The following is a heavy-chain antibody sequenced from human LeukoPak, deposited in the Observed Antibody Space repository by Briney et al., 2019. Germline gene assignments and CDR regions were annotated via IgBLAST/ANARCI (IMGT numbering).Heavy chain of an antibody. CDR1: GFTFSSYW. CDR3: ANNGELRPYFYGMDV. D-gene: IGHD1/OR15-1a*01. CDR2: INSDGSST. V-gene: IGHV3-74*01. J-gene: IGHJ6*02. Sequence: GGSLRLSCAASGFTFSSYWMHWVRQAPGKGLVWVSRINSDGSSTYYADSVKGRFTISRDNSKNTLYLQMNSLRAEDTAVYYCANNGELRPYFYGMDVWGQGTTVTVSS.